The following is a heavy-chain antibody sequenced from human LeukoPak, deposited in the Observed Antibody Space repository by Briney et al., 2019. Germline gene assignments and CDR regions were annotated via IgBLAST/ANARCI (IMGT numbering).Heavy chain of an antibody. V-gene: IGHV4-61*01. CDR3: AGDYYGSGIDY. CDR2: IYYSGST. Sequence: PSDTLSLTCTVSGGSVSSGSYYWSWIRQPPAKGLEWIGYIYYSGSTNYNPALKSRVTISVDTYKNQFSLKLSSVTAADTAVYYCAGDYYGSGIDYWGQGTLVTVSS. D-gene: IGHD3-10*01. CDR1: GGSVSSGSYY. J-gene: IGHJ4*02.